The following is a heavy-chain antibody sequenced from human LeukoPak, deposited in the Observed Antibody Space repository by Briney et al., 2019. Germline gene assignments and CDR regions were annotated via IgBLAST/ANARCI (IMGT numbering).Heavy chain of an antibody. CDR2: INPSGGST. CDR3: ARDIGDDSSGYYYDY. V-gene: IGHV1-46*01. J-gene: IGHJ4*02. Sequence: ASVKVSCKASGYTFTSHYMHWVRQAPGQGLEWMGIINPSGGSTSYAQKFQGRVTMTRDTSTSTVYMELSSLRSEDTAVYYCARDIGDDSSGYYYDYWGQGTLVTVSS. D-gene: IGHD3-22*01. CDR1: GYTFTSHY.